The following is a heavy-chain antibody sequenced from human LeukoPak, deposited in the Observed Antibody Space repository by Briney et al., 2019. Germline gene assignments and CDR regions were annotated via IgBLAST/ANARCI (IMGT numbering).Heavy chain of an antibody. Sequence: GGSLRLSCAASGFTFSSYGMPWVRQAPGKGLEWVAVIWYDGSNKYYADSVKGRFTISRDNSKNTLYLQMNSLRAEDTAVYYCAREGGYYYDSSGYTPLDYWGQGTLVTVSS. CDR1: GFTFSSYG. J-gene: IGHJ4*02. CDR3: AREGGYYYDSSGYTPLDY. CDR2: IWYDGSNK. D-gene: IGHD3-22*01. V-gene: IGHV3-33*01.